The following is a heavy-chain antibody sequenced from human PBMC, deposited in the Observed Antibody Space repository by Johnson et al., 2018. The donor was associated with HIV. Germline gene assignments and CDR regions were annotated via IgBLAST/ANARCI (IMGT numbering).Heavy chain of an antibody. CDR3: ARDQGWVTTPGDLDAFDI. CDR1: GFTFSSYG. V-gene: IGHV3-30*02. J-gene: IGHJ3*02. Sequence: HVQLVESGGGVVQPGGSLRLSCAASGFTFSSYGMHWVRQAPGKGLEWVAFIRYDGSNKYYADSVKGRFTISRDNSKNSLYLQMNSLRAEDTAVYYCARDQGWVTTPGDLDAFDIWGQGTMVTVSS. CDR2: IRYDGSNK. D-gene: IGHD4-17*01.